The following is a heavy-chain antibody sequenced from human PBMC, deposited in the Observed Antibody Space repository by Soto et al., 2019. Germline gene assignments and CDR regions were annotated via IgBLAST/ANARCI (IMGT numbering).Heavy chain of an antibody. CDR2: IYHSGTT. CDR3: ARYKGDTRLFDP. J-gene: IGHJ5*02. CDR1: GDSITSAGYY. D-gene: IGHD3-22*01. V-gene: IGHV4-31*03. Sequence: QVQLQESGPGLVKPSETLSLTCNVSGDSITSAGYYWSWIRQHPGKGLEWFGYIYHSGTTYYNPSLSSRVTISVDTSKNQFSLKLTSVTAADTAMYYCARYKGDTRLFDPWGRGTLVTVSS.